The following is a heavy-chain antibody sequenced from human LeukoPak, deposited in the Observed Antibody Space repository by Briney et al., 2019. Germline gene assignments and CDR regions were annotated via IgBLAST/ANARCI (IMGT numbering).Heavy chain of an antibody. Sequence: SETLSLTCTVSGGSISSYYWSWIRQPPGKGLEWIGYIYYSGSTNYNPSLKSRVTISVDTSKNQFSLKLSSVTAADTAVYYCASHQYSSGWYFDYWGQGTLVTVSS. CDR3: ASHQYSSGWYFDY. D-gene: IGHD6-19*01. CDR2: IYYSGST. CDR1: GGSISSYY. J-gene: IGHJ4*02. V-gene: IGHV4-59*01.